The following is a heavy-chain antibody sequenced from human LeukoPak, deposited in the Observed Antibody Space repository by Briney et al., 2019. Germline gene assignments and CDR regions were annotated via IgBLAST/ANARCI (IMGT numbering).Heavy chain of an antibody. D-gene: IGHD6-19*01. J-gene: IGHJ5*02. CDR1: GDSVSANSVA. V-gene: IGHV6-1*01. CDR3: AKALGQWHNCLDP. CDR2: TYYRSKWYS. Sequence: KTSQTLSLTCAISGDSVSANSVAWTWIRQSPSRGLEWLGMTYYRSKWYSDYAVSVKSRIIINADTSKNQFSLLLKSVTPEDTAAYYCAKALGQWHNCLDPWGQGTLVTVSS.